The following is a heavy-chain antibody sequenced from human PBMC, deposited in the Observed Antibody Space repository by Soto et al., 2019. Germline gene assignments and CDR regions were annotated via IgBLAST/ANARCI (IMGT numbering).Heavy chain of an antibody. Sequence: ASVKGSCKASGYTFTSYGISWVRQAPGQGLEWMGWISAYNGNTNYAQKLQGRVTMTTDTSTSTAYMELRSLRSDDTAVYYCARDSYGSGSYYYYYGMDVWGQGTTVTVSS. J-gene: IGHJ6*02. CDR3: ARDSYGSGSYYYYYGMDV. V-gene: IGHV1-18*01. CDR1: GYTFTSYG. CDR2: ISAYNGNT. D-gene: IGHD3-10*01.